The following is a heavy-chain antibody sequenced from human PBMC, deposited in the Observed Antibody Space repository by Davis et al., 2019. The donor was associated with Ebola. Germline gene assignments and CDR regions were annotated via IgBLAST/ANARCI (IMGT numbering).Heavy chain of an antibody. CDR3: AKYLYAYMYYFDY. CDR2: ISGSGGFDST. V-gene: IGHV3-23*01. Sequence: GGSLRLSCAASGFTFHNYAMSWVRQAPGKGLEWVAAISGSGGFDSTYYADSVKGRFTISRDKSKNTLYLQMNNLRADNTAVYYCAKYLYAYMYYFDYWGQGTLVTVSS. D-gene: IGHD5/OR15-5a*01. CDR1: GFTFHNYA. J-gene: IGHJ4*02.